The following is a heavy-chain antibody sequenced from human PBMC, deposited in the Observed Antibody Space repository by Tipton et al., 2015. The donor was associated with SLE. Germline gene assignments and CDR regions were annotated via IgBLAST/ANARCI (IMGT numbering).Heavy chain of an antibody. D-gene: IGHD3-22*01. CDR1: GFTFSSYS. CDR3: VRNYYDSSGPGVY. CDR2: ISSSGSTI. V-gene: IGHV3-48*04. Sequence: SLRLSCAASGFTFSSYSMNWVRQAPGKGLEWVSYISSSGSTIYYADSVKGRFTISRDNAKNSLYLQMNSLRAEDTAVYYCVRNYYDSSGPGVYWGQGTLVTVSS. J-gene: IGHJ4*02.